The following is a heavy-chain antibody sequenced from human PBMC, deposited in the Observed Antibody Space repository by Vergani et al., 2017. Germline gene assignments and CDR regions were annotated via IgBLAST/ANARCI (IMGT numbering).Heavy chain of an antibody. D-gene: IGHD3-22*01. J-gene: IGHJ4*02. CDR1: GFTFSSYS. CDR2: ISSSSSYI. Sequence: EVQLVESGGGLVKPGGSLRLSCAASGFTFSSYSMNWVRQAPGKGLEWVSSISSSSSYIYYADSVKGRFTISRDNAKNSLYLQMNSLRAEDTAVYYCARDVGFYDSSGYWVYYFDYWGQGTLVTVSS. CDR3: ARDVGFYDSSGYWVYYFDY. V-gene: IGHV3-21*01.